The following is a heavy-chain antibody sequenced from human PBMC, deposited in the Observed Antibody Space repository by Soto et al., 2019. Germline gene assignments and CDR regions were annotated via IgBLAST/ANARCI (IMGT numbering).Heavy chain of an antibody. Sequence: VAVISYDGSNKYYADSVKGRFTISRDNSKNTLYLQMNSLRAEDTAVYYCAHSGSYYAFFDYWGQGTLVTVSS. V-gene: IGHV3-30*03. CDR3: AHSGSYYAFFDY. D-gene: IGHD1-26*01. CDR2: ISYDGSNK. J-gene: IGHJ4*02.